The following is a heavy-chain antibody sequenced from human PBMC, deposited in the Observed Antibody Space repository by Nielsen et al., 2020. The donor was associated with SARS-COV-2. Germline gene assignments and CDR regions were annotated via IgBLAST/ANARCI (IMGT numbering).Heavy chain of an antibody. CDR1: SGSIGGFY. CDR3: ARVASNDWAYYFDY. CDR2: IHYTAST. Sequence: SETLSLTCTVSSGSIGGFYWTWIRQPPGKGLEWIGHIHYTASTIYSDSLKSRLRMSVDRTKNQFSLTLSSMTAADTAVYYCARVASNDWAYYFDYWGQGALVTVSS. J-gene: IGHJ4*02. D-gene: IGHD6-19*01. V-gene: IGHV4-59*01.